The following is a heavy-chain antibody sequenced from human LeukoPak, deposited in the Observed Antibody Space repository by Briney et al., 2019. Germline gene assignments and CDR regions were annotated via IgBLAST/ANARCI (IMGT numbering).Heavy chain of an antibody. CDR3: ARETVMITFGGVIDQYNWFDP. V-gene: IGHV6-1*01. D-gene: IGHD3-16*02. CDR2: TYYRSKWYN. Sequence: SQTLSLTCAISGDSVSSNSAAWNWIRQSPSRGLEWLGRTYYRSKWYNDYAVSVKSRITINPDTSKNQFSLQLNSVTPEDTAVYYCARETVMITFGGVIDQYNWFDPWGQGTLVTVSS. J-gene: IGHJ5*02. CDR1: GDSVSSNSAA.